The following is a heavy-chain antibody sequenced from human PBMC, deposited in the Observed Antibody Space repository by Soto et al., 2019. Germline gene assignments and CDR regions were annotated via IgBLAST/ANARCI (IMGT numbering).Heavy chain of an antibody. CDR1: GFSLTPAVG. Sequence: SGPTLVNPTQTLTLTCTFSGFSLTPAVGVGWIRKPPGKAPEWLALIYRPDDKRYSPSLRTRLTITKDTSKNQVVLTMTNMDPVDTGTYYCAYYGTSYFFDHWGQGTLVTVSS. V-gene: IGHV2-5*01. D-gene: IGHD3-10*01. CDR2: IYRPDDK. CDR3: AYYGTSYFFDH. J-gene: IGHJ4*02.